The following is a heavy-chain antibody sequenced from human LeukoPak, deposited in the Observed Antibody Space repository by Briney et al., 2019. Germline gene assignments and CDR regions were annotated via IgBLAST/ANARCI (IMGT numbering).Heavy chain of an antibody. CDR3: ALEQGYCSSTSCLNWFDP. J-gene: IGHJ5*02. V-gene: IGHV4-59*03. CDR2: LYYNGSP. D-gene: IGHD2-2*01. CDR1: GASISTYY. Sequence: TTSETLSLTCTVSGASISTYYWSWIRQPPGKGLEWIGHLYYNGSPNYNPSLKSRVTISVDTSKKQFSLKLSSVTAADTAVYYCALEQGYCSSTSCLNWFDPWGQGTLVTVSS.